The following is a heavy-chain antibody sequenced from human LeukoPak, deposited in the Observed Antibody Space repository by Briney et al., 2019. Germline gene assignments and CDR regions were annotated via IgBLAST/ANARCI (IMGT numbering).Heavy chain of an antibody. CDR1: GFTFSTSW. CDR2: IKQDGSEK. V-gene: IGHV3-7*03. CDR3: ASGQQLGY. J-gene: IGHJ4*02. Sequence: GGSLRLSCAASGFTFSTSWMSWVRQAPGKGLEWVANIKQDGSEKHYVDFVKGRFTISRDNAKNSLYLQMNSLRAEDTAVYYCASGQQLGYWGQGTLVTVSS. D-gene: IGHD6-13*01.